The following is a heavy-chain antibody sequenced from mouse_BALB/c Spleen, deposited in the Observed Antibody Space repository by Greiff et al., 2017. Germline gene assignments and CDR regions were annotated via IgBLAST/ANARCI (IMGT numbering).Heavy chain of an antibody. CDR3: ASRGANYAMDY. Sequence: EVQLQQSGPELVKPGASVKMSCKASGYTFTSYVMHWVKQKPGQGLEWIGYINPYNDGTKYNEKFKGKATLTSDKSSSTAYMELSSLTSEDSAVYYCASRGANYAMDYWGQGTSVTVSS. D-gene: IGHD6-1*01. J-gene: IGHJ4*01. CDR2: INPYNDGT. CDR1: GYTFTSYV. V-gene: IGHV1-14*01.